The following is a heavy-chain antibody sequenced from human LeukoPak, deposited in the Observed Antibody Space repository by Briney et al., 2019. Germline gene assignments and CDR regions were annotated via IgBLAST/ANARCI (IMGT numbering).Heavy chain of an antibody. CDR1: RFTFSSCG. J-gene: IGHJ4*02. V-gene: IGHV3-30*19. D-gene: IGHD5-18*01. Sequence: PGGSLRLSCAASRFTFSSCGMHWIRQAPGKGLEWVGVVSSDESNKYYSDSVKGRFTISRDTSKNTLYLQMNSLRGDDTAVYYCAKGLQPGSMYYFDSWGQGTLVTVSS. CDR3: AKGLQPGSMYYFDS. CDR2: VSSDESNK.